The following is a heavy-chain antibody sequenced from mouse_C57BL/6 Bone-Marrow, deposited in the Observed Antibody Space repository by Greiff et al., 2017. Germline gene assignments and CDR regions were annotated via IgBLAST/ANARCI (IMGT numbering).Heavy chain of an antibody. V-gene: IGHV1-69*01. CDR3: ALPNCYKYDGRTDY. CDR2: IDPSDSYT. J-gene: IGHJ3*01. CDR1: GYTFTSYW. Sequence: VQLQQPGAELVMPGASVKLSCKASGYTFTSYWMHWVKQRPGQGLEWIGEIDPSDSYTNYNQKFKGKSTLTVDKSSSTAYMQLSSLTSEDSAVXDCALPNCYKYDGRTDYWGQGTLVTVSA. D-gene: IGHD2-14*01.